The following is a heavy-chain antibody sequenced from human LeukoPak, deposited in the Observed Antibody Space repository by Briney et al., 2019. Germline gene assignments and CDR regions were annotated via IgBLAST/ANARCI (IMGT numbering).Heavy chain of an antibody. CDR2: ISAYNGNT. Sequence: ASVRFSCKASGYTFTTYGFSWVRQAPGQGLEWMGWISAYNGNTNYAQNLQGRVTMTTDTSTSTGYMELRSLRSDDTAVYYCTRDWGAYDSSGYYRNFDYWGQGTLVTVSS. CDR3: TRDWGAYDSSGYYRNFDY. CDR1: GYTFTTYG. V-gene: IGHV1-18*01. D-gene: IGHD3-22*01. J-gene: IGHJ4*02.